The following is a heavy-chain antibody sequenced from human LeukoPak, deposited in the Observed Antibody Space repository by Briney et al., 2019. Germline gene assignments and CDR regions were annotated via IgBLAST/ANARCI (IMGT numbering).Heavy chain of an antibody. J-gene: IGHJ4*02. CDR3: AKDGRFLEWLLLYYFDY. CDR2: ISGSGGST. Sequence: PGGSLRLSCAASGFTFSSYAMSWVRQAPGKGLEGVSAISGSGGSTYYADSVKGRFTISRDNSKNTLYLQMNSLRAEDTAVYYCAKDGRFLEWLLLYYFDYWGQGILVTVSS. V-gene: IGHV3-23*01. CDR1: GFTFSSYA. D-gene: IGHD3-3*01.